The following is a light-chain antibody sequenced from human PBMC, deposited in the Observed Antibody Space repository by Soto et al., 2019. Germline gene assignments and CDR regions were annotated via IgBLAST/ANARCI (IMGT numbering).Light chain of an antibody. J-gene: IGLJ2*01. V-gene: IGLV2-18*02. Sequence: QSALTQPPSVSGSLGQSVTISCTGTSSDVGGYNRVSWYQQPPGTAPKLMIYEVFTRPSGVPDRFSGSKSGNTASLTISGLQAEDEADYYCSSFTNNSTLVFGGGTKLTVL. CDR2: EVF. CDR1: SSDVGGYNR. CDR3: SSFTNNSTLV.